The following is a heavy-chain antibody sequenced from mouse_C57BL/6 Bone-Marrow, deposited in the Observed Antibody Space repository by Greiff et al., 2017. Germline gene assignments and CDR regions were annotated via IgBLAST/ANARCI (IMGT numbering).Heavy chain of an antibody. CDR1: GYTFTDYY. Sequence: EVQLQQSGPELVKPGASVKISCKASGYTFTDYYMNWVKQSHGKSLEWIGDINPNNGGTSYNQKFKGKATLTVDKSSSTAYMELRSLTSEDSAVYYCARGALRGDYWGQGTTLSVSS. CDR2: INPNNGGT. V-gene: IGHV1-26*01. CDR3: ARGALRGDY. D-gene: IGHD1-1*01. J-gene: IGHJ2*01.